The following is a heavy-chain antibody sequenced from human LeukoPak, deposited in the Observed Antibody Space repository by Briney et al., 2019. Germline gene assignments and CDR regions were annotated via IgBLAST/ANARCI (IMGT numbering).Heavy chain of an antibody. J-gene: IGHJ4*02. CDR3: AKAIVVVPAGFDY. Sequence: PGGSLRLSCAASGFTFSTYSMNWVRQAPGKGLEWVSSISISSSYIYYADSVKGRFTISRDNAKNSLYLQMNSLRAEDTAVYYCAKAIVVVPAGFDYWGQGTLVTVSS. CDR1: GFTFSTYS. CDR2: ISISSSYI. V-gene: IGHV3-21*04. D-gene: IGHD2-2*01.